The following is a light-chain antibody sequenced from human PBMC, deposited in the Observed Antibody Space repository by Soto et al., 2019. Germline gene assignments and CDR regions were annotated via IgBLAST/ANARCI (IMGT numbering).Light chain of an antibody. CDR1: SSDVGGYNY. CDR2: DVT. J-gene: IGLJ1*01. Sequence: QSALTQPASVSGSPGQSITISCTGTSSDVGGYNYVSWYQQQPGKAPKFMIYDVTNRPPGVSNRFSGSKSGNTASLTISGLQAEDEADYYCCSYTTSNTRQIVFGTGTKVTVL. CDR3: CSYTTSNTRQIV. V-gene: IGLV2-14*01.